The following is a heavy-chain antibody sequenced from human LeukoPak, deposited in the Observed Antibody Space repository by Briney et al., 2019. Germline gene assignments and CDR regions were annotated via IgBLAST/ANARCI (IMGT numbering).Heavy chain of an antibody. D-gene: IGHD3-3*01. CDR1: GGSFSSYY. J-gene: IGHJ3*02. CDR3: ARHPVRTYYDFWSGYSTTDAFDI. V-gene: IGHV4-39*01. Sequence: SETLSLTCAVYGGSFSSYYWGWIRQPPGKGLERIGSIYYSGSTYYNPSLKSRVTISVDTSKNQFSLKLSSVTAADTAVYYCARHPVRTYYDFWSGYSTTDAFDIWGQGTMVTVSS. CDR2: IYYSGST.